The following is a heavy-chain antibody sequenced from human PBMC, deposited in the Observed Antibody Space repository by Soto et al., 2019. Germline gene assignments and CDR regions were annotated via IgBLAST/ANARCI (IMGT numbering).Heavy chain of an antibody. V-gene: IGHV1-18*01. CDR2: ISAYNGNT. Sequence: HGQLVQSGAEVKKPGASVKVSCKASGYTFTRYGISWVRQAPGQGLEWMGWISAYNGNTNYAQKLQGRLTMTTDTSTSTAYMELRSLRSDDTAVYYCAIDQRVLYYYYGMDVWGQGTTVTVSS. CDR3: AIDQRVLYYYYGMDV. J-gene: IGHJ6*02. D-gene: IGHD3-10*01. CDR1: GYTFTRYG.